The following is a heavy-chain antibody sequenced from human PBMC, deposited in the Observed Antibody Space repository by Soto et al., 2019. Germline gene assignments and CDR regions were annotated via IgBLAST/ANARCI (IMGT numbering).Heavy chain of an antibody. D-gene: IGHD2-15*01. CDR2: IIPIFGTA. CDR3: ARDRCSGGSCYSRFDY. Sequence: QVQLVQSGAEVKKPGSSVKVSCKASGGTFSSYAISWVRQAPGQGLEWMGGIIPIFGTANYAQKFQGRVTITADESTSTAYMERSSLRSEDTAVYYCARDRCSGGSCYSRFDYWGQGTLVTVSS. CDR1: GGTFSSYA. V-gene: IGHV1-69*12. J-gene: IGHJ4*02.